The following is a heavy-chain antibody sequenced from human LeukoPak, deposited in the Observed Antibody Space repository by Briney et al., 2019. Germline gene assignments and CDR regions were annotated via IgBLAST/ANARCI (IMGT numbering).Heavy chain of an antibody. CDR2: IRYDGSNK. V-gene: IGHV3-30*02. CDR1: GFTFSSYG. Sequence: GGSLRLSCAASGFTFSSYGMHWVRQAPGKGLEWVAFIRYDGSNKYYADPVKGRFTISRDNSKNTLYLQMNSLRAEDAAVYYCAKEAFSVDYGGNPHPSDAFDIWGQGTMVTVSS. J-gene: IGHJ3*02. CDR3: AKEAFSVDYGGNPHPSDAFDI. D-gene: IGHD4-23*01.